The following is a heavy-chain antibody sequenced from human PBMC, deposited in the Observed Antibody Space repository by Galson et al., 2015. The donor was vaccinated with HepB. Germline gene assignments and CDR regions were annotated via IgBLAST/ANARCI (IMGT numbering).Heavy chain of an antibody. CDR2: IIPIFGTA. Sequence: SVKVSCKASGYTFTGYYMHWVRQAPGQGLEWMGRIIPIFGTANYAQKFQGRVTITADESTSTAYMELSSLRSEDTAVYYCASLYNWNSNYYYYGMDVWGQGTTVTVSS. CDR3: ASLYNWNSNYYYYGMDV. J-gene: IGHJ6*02. D-gene: IGHD1-7*01. CDR1: GYTFTGYY. V-gene: IGHV1-69*13.